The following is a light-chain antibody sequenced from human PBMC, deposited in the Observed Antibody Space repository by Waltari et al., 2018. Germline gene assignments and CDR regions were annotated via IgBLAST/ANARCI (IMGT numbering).Light chain of an antibody. CDR3: SAWDDSLNVWV. CDR1: SSNIGSYA. CDR2: YNN. J-gene: IGLJ3*02. V-gene: IGLV1-44*01. Sequence: QSVLTQPPSVSGTPGQRVTISCPGSSSNIGSYAVNWYQQFPGTAPKLLIYYNNQRPSGVPDRFSGSKSGTSASLAISGLQSADEADYHCSAWDDSLNVWVFGGGTRLTVL.